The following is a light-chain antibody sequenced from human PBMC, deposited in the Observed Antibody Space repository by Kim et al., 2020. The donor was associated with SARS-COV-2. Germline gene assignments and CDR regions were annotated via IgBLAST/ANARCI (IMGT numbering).Light chain of an antibody. J-gene: IGLJ2*01. CDR1: NIGSKS. V-gene: IGLV3-21*03. CDR2: DDS. CDR3: QVWDSSSDVV. Sequence: SYELTQPPSVSVAPGKTARITCGGNNIGSKSVHWYQQKPGQAPVLVVYDDSDWPSGIPERFSGSNSGNTATLTISRVEAGDEADYYCQVWDSSSDVVFGG.